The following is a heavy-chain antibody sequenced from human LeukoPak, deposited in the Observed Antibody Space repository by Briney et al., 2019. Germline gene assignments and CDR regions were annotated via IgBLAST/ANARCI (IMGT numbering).Heavy chain of an antibody. CDR1: GFTFSSYW. CDR2: INSDGSST. V-gene: IGHV3-74*01. CDR3: ARANYYGSGRAAFDI. D-gene: IGHD3-10*01. J-gene: IGHJ3*02. Sequence: GGSLRLSCAASGFTFSSYWMHWVRHAPGKGLVWVSRINSDGSSTSYADSVKGRFTISRDNAKNTLYLQMNSLRAEDTAVYYCARANYYGSGRAAFDIWGQGTMATVSS.